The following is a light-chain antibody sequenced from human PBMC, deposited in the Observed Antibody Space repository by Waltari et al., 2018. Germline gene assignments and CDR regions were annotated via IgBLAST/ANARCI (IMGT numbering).Light chain of an antibody. CDR2: WAS. Sequence: QSVLYSSNNKNYLAWYQQKPGQPPKLLIYWASTRESGVPDRFSGSGSGTDFTLTISSLQAEDVAVYYCQQYYSTPPTFGQGTKVEIK. J-gene: IGKJ1*01. CDR3: QQYYSTPPT. V-gene: IGKV4-1*01. CDR1: QSVLYSSNNKNY.